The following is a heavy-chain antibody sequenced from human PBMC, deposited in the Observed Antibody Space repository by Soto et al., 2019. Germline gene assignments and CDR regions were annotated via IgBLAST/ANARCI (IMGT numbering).Heavy chain of an antibody. Sequence: QVQLVQSGAEVKKPGSSVKVSCKASGGSFSSYAISWVRQAPGQGLEWMGGIIPIFGTANYAQKFQGRVTITADESTSTAYMELSSLRSEDTAVYYCARARITIFGVVILAAGGFDPWGQGTLVTVSS. CDR3: ARARITIFGVVILAAGGFDP. CDR1: GGSFSSYA. J-gene: IGHJ5*02. CDR2: IIPIFGTA. D-gene: IGHD3-3*01. V-gene: IGHV1-69*01.